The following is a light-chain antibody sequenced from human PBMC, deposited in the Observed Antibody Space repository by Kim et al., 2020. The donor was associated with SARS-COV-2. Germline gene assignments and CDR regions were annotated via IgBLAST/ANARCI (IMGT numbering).Light chain of an antibody. J-gene: IGLJ1*01. CDR2: DVN. V-gene: IGLV2-14*01. CDR1: RSDVGGYTF. Sequence: QSALTQPASVSGSPGQSITISCTGTRSDVGGYTFVSWYQQHPGKAPKLLIFDVNKRPSGVSNRFSGSKSGNTASLTISGLQAEDEADYYCSSYTSSSSYYVLGTGTKV. CDR3: SSYTSSSSYYV.